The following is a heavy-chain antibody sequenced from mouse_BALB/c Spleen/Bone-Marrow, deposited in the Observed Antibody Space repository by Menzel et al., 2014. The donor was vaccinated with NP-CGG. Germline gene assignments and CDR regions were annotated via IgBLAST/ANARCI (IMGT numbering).Heavy chain of an antibody. CDR1: GYTFTSYY. D-gene: IGHD4-1*01. J-gene: IGHJ3*01. CDR2: TYPGNVDT. Sequence: VQLQQSGPELVKPGASVRISCKASGYTFTSYYIHWVKQRPGQGLEWIGWTYPGNVDTKSNEKFKGKATLTADKSSSTAYMQLSSLTSEDSAVYFCARGGSANWEGFAYWGQGTLVTVSA. CDR3: ARGGSANWEGFAY. V-gene: IGHV1S56*01.